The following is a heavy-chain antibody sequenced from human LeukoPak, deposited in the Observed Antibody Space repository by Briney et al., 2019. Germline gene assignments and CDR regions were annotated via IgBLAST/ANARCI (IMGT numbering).Heavy chain of an antibody. CDR1: GYSISSGFY. D-gene: IGHD1-14*01. Sequence: SETLSLTCTVSGYSISSGFYQGLIRQPPGKGLEWSGSIYHSESTYDNPSLTSPITMSVDTPKIQFPLTLTSVTAADTAVYYCARVYIPHYGYWGQGTLVTVSS. J-gene: IGHJ4*02. CDR3: ARVYIPHYGY. CDR2: IYHSEST. V-gene: IGHV4-38-2*02.